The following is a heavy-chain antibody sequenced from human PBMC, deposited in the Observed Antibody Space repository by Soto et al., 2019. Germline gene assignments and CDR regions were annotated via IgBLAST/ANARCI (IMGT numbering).Heavy chain of an antibody. CDR3: ARGGGYDFRSSQAPPIDV. Sequence: CPTGHFPGVARRDFFSRWSRKNAGERLEWIGYLYYTGSTNYNPALKSRVTISLDTSKNQFSLQVRSVTDADTAVYYCARGGGYDFRSSQAPPIDVWGQGTKVTVYS. D-gene: IGHD3-3*01. CDR2: LYYTGST. CDR1: GVARRDFF. J-gene: IGHJ6*02. V-gene: IGHV4-59*01.